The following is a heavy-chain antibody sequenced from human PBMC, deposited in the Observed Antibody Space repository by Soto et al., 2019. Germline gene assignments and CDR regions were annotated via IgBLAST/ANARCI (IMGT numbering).Heavy chain of an antibody. CDR1: GFTFSSYA. V-gene: IGHV3-30-3*01. CDR2: ISYDGSNK. Sequence: QVQLVESGGGVVQPGRSLRLSCAASGFTFSSYAMHWVRQAPGKGLEWVAVISYDGSNKYYADSVKGRFTISRDNSKNTLYLQMNSLRAEDTAVYYCAGAGTTLGFGFDYWGQGTLVTVSS. D-gene: IGHD1-1*01. J-gene: IGHJ4*02. CDR3: AGAGTTLGFGFDY.